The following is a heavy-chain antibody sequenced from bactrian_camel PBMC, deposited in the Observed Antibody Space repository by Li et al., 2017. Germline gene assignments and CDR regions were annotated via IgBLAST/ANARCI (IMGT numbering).Heavy chain of an antibody. J-gene: IGHJ4*01. V-gene: IGHV3S55*01. CDR1: GLPSATYC. D-gene: IGHD2*01. CDR2: ITTGRTT. CDR3: AAAVLCPPLHMRLLRSAYDI. Sequence: HVQLVESGGGSVQAGGSLSLSCVASGLPSATYCMGWFRQAPGEEREGVATITTGRTTSYADSVKDRFTISKDNAKNTLYLQMNSLKPEDTAMYYCAAAVLCPPLHMRLLRSAYDIWGRGTQVTVS.